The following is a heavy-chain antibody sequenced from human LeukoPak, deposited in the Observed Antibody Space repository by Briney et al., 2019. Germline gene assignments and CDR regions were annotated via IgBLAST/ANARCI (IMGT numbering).Heavy chain of an antibody. D-gene: IGHD6-13*01. V-gene: IGHV4-61*02. CDR1: GGSISSGSYY. CDR3: ASWGRLRAAGIYYGMDV. J-gene: IGHJ6*02. Sequence: PSETLSLTCTVSGGSISSGSYYWSWIRQPAGTGLEWIGRIYTSGSTNYTPSLKSRVTISVDTSKNQFSLKLSSVTAADTAVYYCASWGRLRAAGIYYGMDVWGQGTTGTVS. CDR2: IYTSGST.